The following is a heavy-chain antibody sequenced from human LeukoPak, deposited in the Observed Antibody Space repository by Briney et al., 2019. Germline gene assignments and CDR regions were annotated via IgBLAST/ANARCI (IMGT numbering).Heavy chain of an antibody. D-gene: IGHD4-17*01. CDR2: ISNSGRTI. V-gene: IGHV3-11*01. J-gene: IGHJ6*02. CDR1: GFTFSDYY. CDR3: ARGRPGEGVDV. Sequence: PGGSLRLSCAASGFTFSDYYMSWIRLAPGKGLEWVSYISNSGRTIYYIDSVKGRSTVSRDNAKNSLHLQMSSLRAEDTAVYYCARGRPGEGVDVWGLGTTVTVFS.